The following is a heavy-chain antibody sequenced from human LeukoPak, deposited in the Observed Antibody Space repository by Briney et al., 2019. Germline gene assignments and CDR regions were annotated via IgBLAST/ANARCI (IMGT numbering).Heavy chain of an antibody. CDR2: ISLSGLT. D-gene: IGHD1-26*01. CDR3: SRESGAFSPFGY. V-gene: IGHV4-4*02. CDR1: GGSISSTNW. Sequence: PSETLSLTCGVSGGSISSTNWWSWVRQPPGQGLEWIGEISLSGLTNYNPSLKSRVAMSLDKSKNHLSLNLTSVTAADTAVYYCSRESGAFSPFGYWGQGTLVTVSS. J-gene: IGHJ4*02.